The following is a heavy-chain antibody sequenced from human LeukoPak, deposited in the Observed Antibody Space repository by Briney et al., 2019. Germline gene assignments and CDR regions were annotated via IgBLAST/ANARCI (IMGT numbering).Heavy chain of an antibody. CDR2: ISTSSSTI. V-gene: IGHV3-48*01. CDR1: GFTFSSYS. D-gene: IGHD2-15*01. Sequence: GGSLRLSCAASGFTFSSYSMNWVRQAPGKGLERVSYISTSSSTIYYADSVKGRFTISRDNAKNSLYLQMNSLRAEDTAVYYCARSDCSVGSCKEGGGYWGQGTLVTVSS. CDR3: ARSDCSVGSCKEGGGY. J-gene: IGHJ4*02.